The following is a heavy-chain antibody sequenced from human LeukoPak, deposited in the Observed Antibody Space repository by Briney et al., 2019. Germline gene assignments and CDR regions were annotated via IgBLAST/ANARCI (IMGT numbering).Heavy chain of an antibody. D-gene: IGHD5-18*01. V-gene: IGHV3-21*01. Sequence: GGSLRLSCAASGFTFSPYSMNWVRQAPGKGLEWVSSISSSSTYIFYADSMKGRFTISRDNAKNSLYLQMNSLRAEDTAVYYCARNPPRIQLWLSNSGWYFDLWGRGTLVTVSS. CDR1: GFTFSPYS. CDR3: ARNPPRIQLWLSNSGWYFDL. CDR2: ISSSSTYI. J-gene: IGHJ2*01.